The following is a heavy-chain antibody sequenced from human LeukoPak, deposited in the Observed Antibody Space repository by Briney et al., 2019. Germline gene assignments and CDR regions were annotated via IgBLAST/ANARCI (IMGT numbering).Heavy chain of an antibody. D-gene: IGHD2-2*01. Sequence: GGSLRLSCVASGFTFSSYAMSWVRQAPGKGLEWVSAISGSAGSTYYADSVKGRFTISRDNAKNSLYLQMNSLRAEDTAVYYCARPVGSSTSPYYYGMDVWGQGTTVTVSS. J-gene: IGHJ6*02. CDR1: GFTFSSYA. CDR2: ISGSAGST. CDR3: ARPVGSSTSPYYYGMDV. V-gene: IGHV3-23*01.